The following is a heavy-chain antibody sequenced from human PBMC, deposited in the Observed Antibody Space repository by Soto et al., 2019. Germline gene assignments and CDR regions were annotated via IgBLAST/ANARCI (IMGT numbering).Heavy chain of an antibody. V-gene: IGHV4-61*01. Sequence: SETLSLTCTLSGGSVSSGSYYWTWIRQPPGRGLEWIGYIYYTGSTDYNPSLQSRVTISVDTSKNQFSLKVNSLRAEDTAVYYCARVPRDFCGRECSSANWGQGTQVTVSS. CDR3: ARVPRDFCGRECSSAN. J-gene: IGHJ4*02. CDR1: GGSVSSGSYY. CDR2: IYYTGST. D-gene: IGHD2-21*01.